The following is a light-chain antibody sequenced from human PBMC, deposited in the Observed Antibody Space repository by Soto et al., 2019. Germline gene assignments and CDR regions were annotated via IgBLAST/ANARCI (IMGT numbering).Light chain of an antibody. V-gene: IGKV3-15*01. CDR1: QRVSSHS. J-gene: IGKJ1*01. Sequence: EIVLTQSPGTLSLSPGERATLSCRASQRVSSHSLAWYQQKPGQAPRTLIYGASTRATGVPARFSGGGSGTEFTLTISSLQSEDFALYYCQQYMHWPRKFGQGTKV. CDR2: GAS. CDR3: QQYMHWPRK.